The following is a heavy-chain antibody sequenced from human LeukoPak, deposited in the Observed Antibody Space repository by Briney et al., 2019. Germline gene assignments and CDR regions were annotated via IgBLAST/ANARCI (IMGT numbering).Heavy chain of an antibody. CDR1: GYTFTIYD. CDR2: MNPNSGNT. Sequence: GASVSVSCKASGYTFTIYDMNGVGQATGQGGEGMGGMNPNSGNTEYTQKLQGRVTLTRNPSISTAYMELSSLRAEDTAVYYCAHLSLALRFLQWLPMASLDVWGKGTTVTVSS. CDR3: AHLSLALRFLQWLPMASLDV. J-gene: IGHJ6*04. V-gene: IGHV1-8*01. D-gene: IGHD3-3*01.